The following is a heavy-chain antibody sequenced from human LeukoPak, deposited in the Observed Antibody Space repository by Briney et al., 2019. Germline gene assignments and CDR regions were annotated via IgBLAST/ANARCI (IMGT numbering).Heavy chain of an antibody. Sequence: PSETLSLTCTVSGGSISSDFWNWIRQPPGKGLEWIGYMYYTGTSNYNPSLRSRVTMSVDTPKNQFSLKLSSVAAADTAVYYCARGAVAVSGLFGAYYFDYWGQGTLVTVSS. J-gene: IGHJ4*02. V-gene: IGHV4-59*01. CDR3: ARGAVAVSGLFGAYYFDY. CDR2: MYYTGTS. CDR1: GGSISSDF. D-gene: IGHD6-19*01.